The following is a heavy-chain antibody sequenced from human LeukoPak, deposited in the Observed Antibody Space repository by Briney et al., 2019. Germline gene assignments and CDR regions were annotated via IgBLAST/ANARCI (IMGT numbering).Heavy chain of an antibody. CDR3: ARVGVRYSYGLT. J-gene: IGHJ4*02. V-gene: IGHV3-30*04. D-gene: IGHD5-18*01. Sequence: GESLRLSCAASGFTFSSYAMSWVRQAPGKGLEWVAVISYDGSNKYYADSVKGRFTISRDNSKNTLYLQMNSLRAEDTAVYYCARVGVRYSYGLTWGQGTLVTVSS. CDR1: GFTFSSYA. CDR2: ISYDGSNK.